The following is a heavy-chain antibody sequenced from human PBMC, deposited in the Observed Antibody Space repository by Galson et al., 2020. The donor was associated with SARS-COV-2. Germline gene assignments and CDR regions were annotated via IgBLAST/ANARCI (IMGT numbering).Heavy chain of an antibody. CDR2: VSYDGSNL. CDR1: GFTFDNYA. Sequence: QAGGSLRLSCAASGFTFDNYALHWVRQAPGKGLEWVAIVSYDGSNLFYADSVKGRFAVSRDNSQNTLFLQMGGLGVEDTAVYFCARGASYYYDRSGYRFGGLAFDIWGQGTMVNVSS. CDR3: ARGASYYYDRSGYRFGGLAFDI. V-gene: IGHV3-30*09. D-gene: IGHD3-22*01. J-gene: IGHJ3*02.